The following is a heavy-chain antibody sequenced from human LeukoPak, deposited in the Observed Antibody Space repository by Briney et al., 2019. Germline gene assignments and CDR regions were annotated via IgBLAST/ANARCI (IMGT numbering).Heavy chain of an antibody. CDR2: IYYSGST. CDR1: GGSISSYY. Sequence: PSETLSLTCTVSGGSISSYYWSWIRQPPGKGLEWIGYIYYSGSTNYNPSLKSRVTISVDTSKNQFSLKLSSVTAADTAVYYCATRMTTVTTLGRDDAFDIWGQGTMVTVSS. J-gene: IGHJ3*02. CDR3: ATRMTTVTTLGRDDAFDI. D-gene: IGHD4-17*01. V-gene: IGHV4-59*08.